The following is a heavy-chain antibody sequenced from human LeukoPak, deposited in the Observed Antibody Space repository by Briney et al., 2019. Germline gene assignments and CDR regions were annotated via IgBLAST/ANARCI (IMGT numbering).Heavy chain of an antibody. Sequence: ASVKVSCKASGGTFSSYAISWVRQAPGQGLEWMGGIIPIFGTANYAQKFQGRVTITTDESTSTAYMELSRLRSDDTAVYYCVRELVQDYGDPQPWGQGTLVTVSS. CDR2: IIPIFGTA. CDR3: VRELVQDYGDPQP. V-gene: IGHV1-69*05. J-gene: IGHJ5*02. CDR1: GGTFSSYA. D-gene: IGHD4-17*01.